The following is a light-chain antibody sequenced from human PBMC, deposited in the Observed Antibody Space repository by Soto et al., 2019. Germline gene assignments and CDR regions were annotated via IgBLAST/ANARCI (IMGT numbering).Light chain of an antibody. Sequence: EIVMTQSPATLSVSPGERATLSCRASQRISSNLAWYQHKPGQAPRLLIYAASTRATGVPDRFSGTGSGTDFALTISRLETDDSAVYYCQQYGGSPFTFGPGTKVDIK. J-gene: IGKJ3*01. CDR2: AAS. V-gene: IGKV3-20*01. CDR1: QRISSN. CDR3: QQYGGSPFT.